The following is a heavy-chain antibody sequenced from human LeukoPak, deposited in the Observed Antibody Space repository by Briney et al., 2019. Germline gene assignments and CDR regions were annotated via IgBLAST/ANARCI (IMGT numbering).Heavy chain of an antibody. D-gene: IGHD6-13*01. V-gene: IGHV3-21*01. CDR1: GFTFSSYS. CDR3: ARDALAAAGID. CDR2: ISSSSSYT. Sequence: GGSLRLSCAASGFTFSSYSMNWVRQAPGKGLEWVSSISSSSSYTYYADSVKGRFTISRDNAKNSLYLQMNSLRAEDTAVYYCARDALAAAGIDWGQGTLVTVSS. J-gene: IGHJ4*02.